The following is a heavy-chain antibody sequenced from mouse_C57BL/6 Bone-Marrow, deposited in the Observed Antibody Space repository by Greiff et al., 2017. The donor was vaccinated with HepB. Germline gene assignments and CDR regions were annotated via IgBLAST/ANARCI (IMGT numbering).Heavy chain of an antibody. Sequence: EVQLQQSGAELVRPGASVKLSCTASGFNIKDDYMHWVKQRPEQGLEWIGWIDPENGDTEYASKFQGKATITADTSSNTAYLQLSSLTSEDTAVYYCTTLDGSLYVDYWGQGTTLTVSS. J-gene: IGHJ2*01. D-gene: IGHD2-3*01. V-gene: IGHV14-4*01. CDR3: TTLDGSLYVDY. CDR1: GFNIKDDY. CDR2: IDPENGDT.